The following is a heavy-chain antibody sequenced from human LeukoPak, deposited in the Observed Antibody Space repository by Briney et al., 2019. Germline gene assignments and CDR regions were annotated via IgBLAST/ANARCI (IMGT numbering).Heavy chain of an antibody. V-gene: IGHV3-30-3*01. D-gene: IGHD2-2*02. Sequence: PGGSLRLSCAASGFTFSSYAMNWVRQAPGKGLEWVAIISYDGTNKDYADFVKGRFTISRDNSRNTLYLQMNGLRAEDTAVYHCARDPLYTNSPPSYFDYWGQGTLVTVSS. CDR3: ARDPLYTNSPPSYFDY. CDR1: GFTFSSYA. J-gene: IGHJ4*02. CDR2: ISYDGTNK.